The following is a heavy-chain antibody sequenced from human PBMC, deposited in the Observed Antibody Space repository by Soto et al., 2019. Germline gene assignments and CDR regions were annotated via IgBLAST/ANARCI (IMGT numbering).Heavy chain of an antibody. Sequence: SETLSLTCTVTGDSITNGGYYWSWIRQHPGKGLEWLGYIYGSGGSGSTLYNPSLKSRITLSVDTSKTQFSLNLSSVTVADTAVYFCAKKQGGNFSGIDYWGQGTPVTVSS. CDR2: IYGSGGSGST. CDR1: GDSITNGGYY. D-gene: IGHD3-16*01. V-gene: IGHV4-31*03. CDR3: AKKQGGNFSGIDY. J-gene: IGHJ4*02.